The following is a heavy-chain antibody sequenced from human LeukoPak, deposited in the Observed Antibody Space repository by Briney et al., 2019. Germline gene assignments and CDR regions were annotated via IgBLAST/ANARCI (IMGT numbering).Heavy chain of an antibody. CDR3: ARDGIIAQKGRSPNNYYYMDV. D-gene: IGHD1-26*01. J-gene: IGHJ6*03. Sequence: GGSLRLSCAASGFTFSDYYMSWIRQAPGKGLEWVSYISSSGSTIYYADSVKGRFTISRDNAKNSLYLQMNSLRAEDTAVYYCARDGIIAQKGRSPNNYYYMDVWGKGTTVTVSS. V-gene: IGHV3-11*04. CDR1: GFTFSDYY. CDR2: ISSSGSTI.